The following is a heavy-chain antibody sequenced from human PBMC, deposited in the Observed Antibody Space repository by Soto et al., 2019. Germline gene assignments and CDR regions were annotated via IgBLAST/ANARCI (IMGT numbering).Heavy chain of an antibody. D-gene: IGHD6-19*01. J-gene: IGHJ6*02. CDR1: RVAFSKFI. CDR3: AKARYSSPMGYYYGMDF. V-gene: IGHV1-69*01. CDR2: IIPIFGTA. Sequence: QAQLEQSGGEVKKPGSSVKVSCKASRVAFSKFIVTWVRQAPGLGLEWVGGIIPIFGTANYAQKFQGRVTITADESTSTSYMEVNNLRSEDTAVYYCAKARYSSPMGYYYGMDFWGQGTTVTVSS.